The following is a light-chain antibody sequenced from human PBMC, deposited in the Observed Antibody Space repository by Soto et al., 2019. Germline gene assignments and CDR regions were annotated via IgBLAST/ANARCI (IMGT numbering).Light chain of an antibody. CDR1: SSDIGSYNL. Sequence: QSALTQPASVSGSPGQSITISCTGTSSDIGSYNLVSWYQQNPGKAPKLIIYEVTERPSGVSSRFFGSKSGNTASLTISGLQAEDEADYYCCSYAGTPTFRYVFGAGTKLTVL. CDR3: CSYAGTPTFRYV. J-gene: IGLJ1*01. V-gene: IGLV2-23*02. CDR2: EVT.